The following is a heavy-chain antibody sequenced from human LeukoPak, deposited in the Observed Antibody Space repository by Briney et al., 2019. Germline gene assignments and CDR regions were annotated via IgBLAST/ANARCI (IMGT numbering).Heavy chain of an antibody. V-gene: IGHV1-69*05. CDR3: VRERYSSSWSRGYYFDY. J-gene: IGHJ4*02. CDR1: GGTFSSYA. D-gene: IGHD6-13*01. Sequence: ASVKVSCKASGGTFSSYAISWVRQAPGQGLEWMGGIIPIFGTANYAQKFQGRVTITTDESTSTAYMELSSLRSEDTAVYYCVRERYSSSWSRGYYFDYWGQGTLVTVSS. CDR2: IIPIFGTA.